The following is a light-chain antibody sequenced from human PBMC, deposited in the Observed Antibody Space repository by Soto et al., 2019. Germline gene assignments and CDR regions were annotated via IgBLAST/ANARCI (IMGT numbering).Light chain of an antibody. V-gene: IGKV3-15*01. CDR1: QSVSST. CDR2: GPS. J-gene: IGKJ2*01. CDR3: KQYNNLYT. Sequence: EIVRTQSPATLSVSPGERATLYCRASQSVSSTLAWYQQKPGQAPRLLIYGPSTRATGIAARFSGSGSGAEFTLTIRRLRSEDFAVYYCKQYNNLYTFGPGTKLEIK.